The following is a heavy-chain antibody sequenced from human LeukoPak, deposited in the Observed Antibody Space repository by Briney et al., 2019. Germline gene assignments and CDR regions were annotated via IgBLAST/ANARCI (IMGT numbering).Heavy chain of an antibody. Sequence: GASVKVSCKASGYTFTGYYMHWVRQAPGQGLEWMGRINPNSGGTNYAQKFQGRVTMTRDTSISTAYMELSRLRSDDTAVYYCSSGMVRGRYYGMDVWGQGTTVTVSS. CDR2: INPNSGGT. V-gene: IGHV1-2*06. CDR3: SSGMVRGRYYGMDV. CDR1: GYTFTGYY. D-gene: IGHD3-10*01. J-gene: IGHJ6*02.